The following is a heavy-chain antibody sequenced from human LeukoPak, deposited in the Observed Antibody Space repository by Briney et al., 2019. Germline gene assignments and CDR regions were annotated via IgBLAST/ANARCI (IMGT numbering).Heavy chain of an antibody. CDR2: IYSGSTT. Sequence: PGGSLRLSCAASGFTVSTNCMTWVRQAPRKGLEWVSTIYSGSTTYYADSVMGRFTISRHNSRNTLYLQMNSLRAEDTAVYYCARVDTVMAYYFDLWGQGTLVTVSS. J-gene: IGHJ4*02. CDR1: GFTVSTNC. CDR3: ARVDTVMAYYFDL. D-gene: IGHD5-18*01. V-gene: IGHV3-53*04.